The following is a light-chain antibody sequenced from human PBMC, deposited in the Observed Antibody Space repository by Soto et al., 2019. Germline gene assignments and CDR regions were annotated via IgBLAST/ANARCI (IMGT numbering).Light chain of an antibody. CDR3: QSYDSSLSVV. Sequence: LTQPPSVSGAPGQRVTISCTGSSSNIGAGYDVHWYQQLPGTAPKLLIYGNSNRPSGVPDRFSGSKSGTSASLAITGLQAEDEADYYCQSYDSSLSVVFGGGTKVTVL. V-gene: IGLV1-40*01. CDR2: GNS. J-gene: IGLJ2*01. CDR1: SSNIGAGYD.